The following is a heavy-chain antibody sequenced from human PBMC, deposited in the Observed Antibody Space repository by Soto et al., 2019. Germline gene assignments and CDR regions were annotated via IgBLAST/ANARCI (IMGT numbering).Heavy chain of an antibody. J-gene: IGHJ4*02. D-gene: IGHD3-22*01. V-gene: IGHV4-59*01. CDR1: GGSISSYY. CDR3: ARTTYYYYDSSGYPEYYFDY. Sequence: SETLSLTCTVSGGSISSYYWSWIRQPPGKGLEWIGYIYYSGSTNYNPSLKSRVTISVDTSKNQFSLKLSSVTAADTAVYYCARTTYYYYDSSGYPEYYFDYWGQGTLVTVS. CDR2: IYYSGST.